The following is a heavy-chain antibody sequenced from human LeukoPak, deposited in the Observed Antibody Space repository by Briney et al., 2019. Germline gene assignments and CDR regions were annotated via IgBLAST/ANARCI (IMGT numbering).Heavy chain of an antibody. CDR3: ARSPKGIAVAGLDY. CDR2: INPNSGGT. J-gene: IGHJ4*02. Sequence: SVKVSCKASGYTFTGYYMHWVRQAPGQGLEWMGWINPNSGGTNYAQKFQGRVTMTRDTSISTAYMELSRLRSDDTAVYYCARSPKGIAVAGLDYWGQGTLVTVSS. CDR1: GYTFTGYY. V-gene: IGHV1-2*02. D-gene: IGHD6-19*01.